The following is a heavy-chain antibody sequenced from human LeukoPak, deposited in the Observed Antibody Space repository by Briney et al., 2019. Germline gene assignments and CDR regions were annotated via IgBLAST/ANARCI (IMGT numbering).Heavy chain of an antibody. CDR2: ISASGLLT. D-gene: IGHD1-26*01. CDR3: AKDRSIGTYYTFDH. V-gene: IGHV3-23*01. Sequence: GGSLRLSCAASGFTFTDYAMTWVRQAPGKGLEWVSSISASGLLTYYADSVNGRFTVSRDNSKNTLYLQMNSLRAADTAVYYCAKDRSIGTYYTFDHWGQGTLVTVSS. J-gene: IGHJ4*02. CDR1: GFTFTDYA.